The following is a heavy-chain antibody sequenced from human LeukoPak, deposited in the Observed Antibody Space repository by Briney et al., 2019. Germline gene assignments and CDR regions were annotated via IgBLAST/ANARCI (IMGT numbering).Heavy chain of an antibody. CDR2: MTGAVGST. CDR3: AKVRDTRDWSKDAFDI. J-gene: IGHJ3*02. V-gene: IGHV3-23*01. Sequence: GGSLRLFCAAAGSTFTSYAMSWARQAPGKGLGCVSAMTGAVGSTYDAASEKGRFTVSRDNSTNTLYLQMSSLRAEDTGMYYCAKVRDTRDWSKDAFDIWGQGTRVTVSS. CDR1: GSTFTSYA. D-gene: IGHD3-9*01.